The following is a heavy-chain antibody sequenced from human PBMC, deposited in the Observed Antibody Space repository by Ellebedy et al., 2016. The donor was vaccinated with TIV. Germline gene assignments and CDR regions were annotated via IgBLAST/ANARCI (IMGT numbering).Heavy chain of an antibody. V-gene: IGHV4-34*01. CDR1: GGSFSGYY. CDR3: ASHRGSTYGPYDY. D-gene: IGHD5-18*01. CDR2: INHSGST. Sequence: MPSETLSLTCAVYGGSFSGYYWSWIRQPPGKGLEWIVEINHSGSTNYNPSLKSRVTISVDTSKKQFSLKVNFVTAGDTAVYYCASHRGSTYGPYDYWGQGTLVTVSS. J-gene: IGHJ4*02.